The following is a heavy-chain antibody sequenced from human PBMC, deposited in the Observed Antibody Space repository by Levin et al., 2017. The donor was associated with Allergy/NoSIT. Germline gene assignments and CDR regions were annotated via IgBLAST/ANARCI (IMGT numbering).Heavy chain of an antibody. CDR1: GITFSNAW. D-gene: IGHD6-13*01. Sequence: PGGSLRLSCAASGITFSNAWMSWARQASGKGLEWVGRIKNKADGATTEYAAPVKGRFTISRDDSKNTLYLQMNSLKTEDTAVYFCTTYSSSWYYFDYWGQGTLVTVSS. J-gene: IGHJ4*02. V-gene: IGHV3-15*01. CDR2: IKNKADGATT. CDR3: TTYSSSWYYFDY.